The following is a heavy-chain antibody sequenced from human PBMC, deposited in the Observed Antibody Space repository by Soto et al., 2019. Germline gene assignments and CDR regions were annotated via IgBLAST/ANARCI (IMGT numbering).Heavy chain of an antibody. D-gene: IGHD5-18*01. J-gene: IGHJ5*02. V-gene: IGHV3-30-3*01. CDR3: ARVRVGVQLGWGWFDP. CDR1: GVTFSSYA. CDR2: ISYDGSNK. Sequence: QVPLVASGGGVVQPGRSLRRSGAASGVTFSSYAMHWVRQAPGKGLEWVAVISYDGSNKYYADSVKGRFTISRDNSKTTLYLHMNSLRDADTAVYYCARVRVGVQLGWGWFDPWGQGNLVTVSS.